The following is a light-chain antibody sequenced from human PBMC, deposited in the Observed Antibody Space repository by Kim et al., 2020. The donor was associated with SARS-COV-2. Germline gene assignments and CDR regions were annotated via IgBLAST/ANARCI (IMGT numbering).Light chain of an antibody. CDR2: GAS. J-gene: IGKJ2*01. CDR1: QSISRY. V-gene: IGKV1-39*01. CDR3: QQSHSTPPYT. Sequence: DIQMTQSPSSLSASVGDRVTITCRTSQSISRYLNWYQQKPGKAPKLLIFGASSLESGVPSRFSGSGSGTEFTLTISSLQPEDFATYYCQQSHSTPPYTFGQGTKVDIK.